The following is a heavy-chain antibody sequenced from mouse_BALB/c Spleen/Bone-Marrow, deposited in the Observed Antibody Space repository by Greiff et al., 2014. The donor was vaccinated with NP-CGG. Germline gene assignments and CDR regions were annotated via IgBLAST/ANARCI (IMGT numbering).Heavy chain of an antibody. CDR3: ARSFGSSYWYFDV. V-gene: IGHV5-9-2*01. CDR1: GFTFSSYG. Sequence: EVKLMESGGGLVKPGGSLKLSCAASGFTFSSYGMSWARQTPEKGLEWVATISGGGSYTYFSDSVKGRFTISRDNAKNNLNLQMSSLRSEDTALYYCARSFGSSYWYFDVWGAGTTVTVSS. CDR2: ISGGGSYT. J-gene: IGHJ1*01. D-gene: IGHD1-1*01.